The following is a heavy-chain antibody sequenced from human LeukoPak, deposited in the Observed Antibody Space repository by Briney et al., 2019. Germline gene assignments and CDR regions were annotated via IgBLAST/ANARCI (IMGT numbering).Heavy chain of an antibody. Sequence: PGGSLRLSCAASGFTFSTYSMSWVRQAPGKGLEWVSYISSISSIIYYADSVKGRFTISRDNARNSLYLQMNSLRAEDTAVYYCARARGYSYGYSDYWGQGTLVTVSS. D-gene: IGHD5-18*01. CDR3: ARARGYSYGYSDY. J-gene: IGHJ4*02. CDR2: ISSISSII. CDR1: GFTFSTYS. V-gene: IGHV3-48*01.